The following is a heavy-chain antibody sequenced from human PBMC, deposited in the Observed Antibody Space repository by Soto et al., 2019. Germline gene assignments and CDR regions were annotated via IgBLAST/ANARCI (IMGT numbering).Heavy chain of an antibody. V-gene: IGHV1-69*13. D-gene: IGHD6-19*01. J-gene: IGHJ4*02. CDR1: GGTFSSYA. CDR2: IIPIFGTA. CDR3: ALGAGGIAVAGSFDY. Sequence: SVKVSWKASGGTFSSYAISWVRQAPGQGLEWMGGIIPIFGTANYAQKFQGRVTITADESTSTAYMELSSLRSEDTAVYYCALGAGGIAVAGSFDYWGQGTLVTVSS.